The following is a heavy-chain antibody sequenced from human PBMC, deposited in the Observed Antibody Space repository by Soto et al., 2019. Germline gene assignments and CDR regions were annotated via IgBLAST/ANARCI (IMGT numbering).Heavy chain of an antibody. J-gene: IGHJ5*02. Sequence: GESLKISCQASGYNVTKYWINWVRQMPGKGLEWMGRIDSSGSYINYSPSLQGYVTISTDKSISTAYLHWSSLKASDTAMYYCAAGAGYPPAHLWFHPWGRGTLVTVSS. V-gene: IGHV5-10-1*01. CDR3: AAGAGYPPAHLWFHP. CDR1: GYNVTKYW. D-gene: IGHD5-18*01. CDR2: IDSSGSYI.